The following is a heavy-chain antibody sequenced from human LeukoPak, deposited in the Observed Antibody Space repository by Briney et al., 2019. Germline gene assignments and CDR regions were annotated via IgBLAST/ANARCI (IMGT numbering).Heavy chain of an antibody. Sequence: PGGSLRLSCAASGFRFDSFYMGWIRQVPGKGLDYIALISASGAVPYYAESVEGRFTISRDNAKNSVSLHMNSLSADDTAIYYCARSLIVASEDYWGQGTQVIVSS. CDR1: GFRFDSFY. CDR3: ARSLIVASEDY. V-gene: IGHV3-11*04. CDR2: ISASGAVP. D-gene: IGHD3-22*01. J-gene: IGHJ4*02.